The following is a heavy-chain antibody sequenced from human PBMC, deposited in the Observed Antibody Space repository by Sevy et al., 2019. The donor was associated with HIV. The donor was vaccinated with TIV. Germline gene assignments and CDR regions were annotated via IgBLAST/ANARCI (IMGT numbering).Heavy chain of an antibody. V-gene: IGHV4-4*02. J-gene: IGHJ3*02. CDR3: AISRPYYYDSSGYYSRGDDAFDI. CDR2: IYRSGST. Sequence: SETLSLTCAVSGGSISSSNWWSWVRQPPGKGLEWIGEIYRSGSTNYNPSLKSRVTISVDKSKNQFSLKLSSGTAADTAVYYFAISRPYYYDSSGYYSRGDDAFDIWGQGTMVTVSS. CDR1: GGSISSSNW. D-gene: IGHD3-22*01.